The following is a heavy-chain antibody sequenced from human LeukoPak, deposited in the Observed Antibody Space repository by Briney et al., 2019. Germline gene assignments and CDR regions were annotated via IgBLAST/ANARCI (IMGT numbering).Heavy chain of an antibody. Sequence: GSLRLSCAASGFTVSSNYMSWVRQAPGKGLEWVSVIYSGGSTYYADSVKGRFTLSRDNSKNTLYLQMNSLRAEDTAVYYCARWVRVGNPKPASWFDPWGRGTLVTVSS. V-gene: IGHV3-66*01. CDR3: ARWVRVGNPKPASWFDP. CDR1: GFTVSSNY. J-gene: IGHJ5*02. CDR2: IYSGGST. D-gene: IGHD1-14*01.